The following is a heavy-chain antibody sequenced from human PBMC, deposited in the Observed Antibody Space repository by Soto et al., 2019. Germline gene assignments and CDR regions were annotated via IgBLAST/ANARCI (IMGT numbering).Heavy chain of an antibody. CDR1: GASISNGDYS. CDR3: ARGREGPFFDF. J-gene: IGHJ5*01. Sequence: SETLSLTCAVSGASISNGDYSWSWIRQPPGRALEWIGYIYSSGRSDYNPSLKSRVTISIDRSKNQFSLRLTSVTAADAAVYYCARGREGPFFDFWGQGALVTVSS. V-gene: IGHV4-30-2*01. CDR2: IYSSGRS.